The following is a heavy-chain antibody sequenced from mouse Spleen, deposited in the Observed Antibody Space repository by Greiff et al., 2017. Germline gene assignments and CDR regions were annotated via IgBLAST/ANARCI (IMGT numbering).Heavy chain of an antibody. CDR2: IDPENGDT. D-gene: IGHD3-2*01. CDR3: TTPDSSGYDAMDY. CDR1: GFNIKDDY. J-gene: IGHJ4*01. V-gene: IGHV14-4*01. Sequence: DVQLVESGAELVRPGASVKLSCTASGFNIKDDYMHWVKQRPEQGLEWIGWIDPENGDTEYASKFQGKATITADTSSNTAYLQLSSLTSEDTAVYYCTTPDSSGYDAMDYWGQGTSVTVSS.